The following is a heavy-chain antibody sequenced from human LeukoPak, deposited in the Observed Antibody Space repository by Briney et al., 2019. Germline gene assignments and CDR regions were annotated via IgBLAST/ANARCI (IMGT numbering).Heavy chain of an antibody. J-gene: IGHJ4*02. Sequence: GGSLRLSCAASGFTFSSYSMNWVRQAPGKGLEWVSTISSSSSYIYYADSVKGRFTISRDNAQNSLYLQMNSLRAEDTAIYYCVRDRGTYRPIDYWGQGTLVTVSS. CDR3: VRDRGTYRPIDY. CDR2: ISSSSSYI. CDR1: GFTFSSYS. D-gene: IGHD1-26*01. V-gene: IGHV3-21*04.